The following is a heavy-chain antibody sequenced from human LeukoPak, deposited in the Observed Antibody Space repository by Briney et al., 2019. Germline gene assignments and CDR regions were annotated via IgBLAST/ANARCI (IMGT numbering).Heavy chain of an antibody. CDR2: IYHSGST. CDR3: ARAPQWLVYYFDY. D-gene: IGHD6-19*01. J-gene: IGHJ4*02. CDR1: GGSISSSNW. V-gene: IGHV4-4*02. Sequence: SGTLSLTCAVSGGSISSSNWWSWVRQPPGKGLEWIGEIYHSGSTNYNPSLKSRVTISVDTSKNQFSLKLSSVTAADTAVYYCARAPQWLVYYFDYWGQGTLVTVSS.